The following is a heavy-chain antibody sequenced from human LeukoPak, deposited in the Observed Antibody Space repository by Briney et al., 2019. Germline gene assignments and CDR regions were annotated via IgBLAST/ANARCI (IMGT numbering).Heavy chain of an antibody. D-gene: IGHD3-22*01. CDR3: ARGWLSGYYFDY. CDR2: IYYSGST. V-gene: IGHV4-39*01. CDR1: GGSISSSSYY. Sequence: PSETLSLTCTASGGSISSSSYYWGWIRQPPGKGLEWIGSIYYSGSTYYNPSLKSRVTISVDTSKNQFSLKLSSVTAADTAVYYCARGWLSGYYFDYWGQGTLVTVSS. J-gene: IGHJ4*02.